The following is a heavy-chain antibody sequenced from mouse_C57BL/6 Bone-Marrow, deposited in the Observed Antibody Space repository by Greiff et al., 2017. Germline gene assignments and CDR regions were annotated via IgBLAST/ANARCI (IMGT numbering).Heavy chain of an antibody. J-gene: IGHJ4*01. CDR1: GYTFTSYW. Sequence: QVQLQQSGAELVKPGASVKLSCKASGYTFTSYWMHWVKQRPGQGLEWIGMIHPNSGSTNYNEKFKSKATLTVDKSSSTAYMQLSSLTSEDSAASYCAATYEVSMDYWGQGTSVTVSS. V-gene: IGHV1-64*01. CDR2: IHPNSGST. D-gene: IGHD5-1*01. CDR3: AATYEVSMDY.